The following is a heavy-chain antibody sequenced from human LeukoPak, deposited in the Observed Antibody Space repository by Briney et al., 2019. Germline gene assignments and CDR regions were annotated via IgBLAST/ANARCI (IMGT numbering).Heavy chain of an antibody. J-gene: IGHJ2*01. CDR1: GGSISSGGYY. CDR3: ARERRYFDL. V-gene: IGHV4-30-2*01. CDR2: IYHSGST. Sequence: PSETLSLTCTVSGGSISSGGYYWSWIRQPPGKGLEWIGYIYHSGSTYYNPSLKSRVTISVDRSKNQFSLKLSSVTAADTAVYYCARERRYFDLWGRGTLVTVSS.